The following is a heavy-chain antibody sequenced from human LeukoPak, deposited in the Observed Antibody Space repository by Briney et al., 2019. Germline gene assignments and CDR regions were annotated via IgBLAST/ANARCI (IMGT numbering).Heavy chain of an antibody. CDR1: GGSFSGYY. CDR3: ARSEMATGDFDY. J-gene: IGHJ4*02. CDR2: MYYSGSA. Sequence: PSETLSLTCAVYGGSFSGYYWNWIRQPPGKGLEWIGYMYYSGSANYNPSLKSRVTISLDTSKNQFSLKLSSVTAADTAVYYCARSEMATGDFDYWGQGTLVTVSS. D-gene: IGHD5-24*01. V-gene: IGHV4-59*01.